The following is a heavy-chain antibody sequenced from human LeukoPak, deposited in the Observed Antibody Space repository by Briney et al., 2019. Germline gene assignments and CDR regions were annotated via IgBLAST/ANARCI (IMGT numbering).Heavy chain of an antibody. CDR1: GGTFSSYT. CDR2: IIPIFGTA. CDR3: ASTPLAYCGGDCYFGY. Sequence: SVKVSCKASGGTFSSYTISWVRQAPGQGLEGMGGIIPIFGTANYAQKFQGRVTITADESTSTAYMNLSSLRSEDTAVYYCASTPLAYCGGDCYFGYWGQGTLVTVSS. V-gene: IGHV1-69*13. J-gene: IGHJ4*02. D-gene: IGHD2-21*01.